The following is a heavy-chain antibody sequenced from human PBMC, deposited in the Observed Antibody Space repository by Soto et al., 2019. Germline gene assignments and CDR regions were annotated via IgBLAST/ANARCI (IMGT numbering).Heavy chain of an antibody. D-gene: IGHD4-17*01. CDR2: IGGRGGNT. Sequence: EVHLLESGGGLVQRGGSLRLSCVASGFTFNNYAMNWVRQAPGKGLEWVSNIGGRGGNTFYADSMRGRFTIFRDNSKNTVYLQMNNLRVADSDTYYCAKPSAYGDFAGSFDSWGQGTLVTLSP. J-gene: IGHJ4*02. V-gene: IGHV3-23*01. CDR1: GFTFNNYA. CDR3: AKPSAYGDFAGSFDS.